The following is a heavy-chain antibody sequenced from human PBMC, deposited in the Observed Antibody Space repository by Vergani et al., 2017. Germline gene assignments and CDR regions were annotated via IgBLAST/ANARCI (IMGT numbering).Heavy chain of an antibody. CDR2: ISYDGSNK. V-gene: IGHV3-30*04. CDR3: AGEVTFGGVNRFDY. D-gene: IGHD3-16*01. CDR1: GFTFSSYA. J-gene: IGHJ4*02. Sequence: VQLVESGGGLVQPGGSLRLSCAASGFTFSSYAMHWVRQAPGKGLEWVAVISYDGSNKYYADSVKGRFTISRENSKNTLYLQMNSLRAEDTAVYYCAGEVTFGGVNRFDYWGQGTLVTVS.